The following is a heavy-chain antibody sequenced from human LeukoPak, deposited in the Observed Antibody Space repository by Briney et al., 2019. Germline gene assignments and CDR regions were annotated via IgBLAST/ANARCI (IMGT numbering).Heavy chain of an antibody. J-gene: IGHJ4*02. CDR3: ARHTISDY. V-gene: IGHV5-10-1*01. CDR1: GYTFSANW. CDR2: IDPSDSYT. D-gene: IGHD3-10*01. Sequence: GESLTISCQGSGYTFSANWITWVRQMPGKGLEWMGRIDPSDSYTNYNPSFQGHVTISADKSISTAYLQWSSLMASDTAMYYCARHTISDYWGQGTQVTVSS.